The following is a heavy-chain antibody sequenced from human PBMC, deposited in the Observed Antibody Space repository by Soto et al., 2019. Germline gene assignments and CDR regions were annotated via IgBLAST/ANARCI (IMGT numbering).Heavy chain of an antibody. Sequence: NPSETLSLTCTVSGGSISSGDYYWSWIRQPPGKGLEWIGYIYYSGSTYYNPSLKSRVTISVDTSKNQFSLKLSSVTAADTAVYYCARDPRSRRRPYYDFWSGYSNRDDYWGQGTLVTVSS. CDR2: IYYSGST. J-gene: IGHJ4*02. V-gene: IGHV4-30-4*01. CDR1: GGSISSGDYY. D-gene: IGHD3-3*01. CDR3: ARDPRSRRRPYYDFWSGYSNRDDY.